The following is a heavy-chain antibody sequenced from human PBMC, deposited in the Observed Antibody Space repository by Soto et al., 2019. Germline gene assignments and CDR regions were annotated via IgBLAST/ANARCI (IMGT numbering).Heavy chain of an antibody. V-gene: IGHV4-39*01. Sequence: QMQLQESGPGLLEPSETLSLTCTVSDDSISSRTYYWAWIRQPPGKGLEWIGYLYHSGRTDYAPSVNSRATMSVDTSKKQLSLKLTSVTAADTAVYYCARAAYSGSPIDHWGQGTLVTVSP. CDR1: DDSISSRTYY. J-gene: IGHJ1*01. CDR2: LYHSGRT. D-gene: IGHD1-26*01. CDR3: ARAAYSGSPIDH.